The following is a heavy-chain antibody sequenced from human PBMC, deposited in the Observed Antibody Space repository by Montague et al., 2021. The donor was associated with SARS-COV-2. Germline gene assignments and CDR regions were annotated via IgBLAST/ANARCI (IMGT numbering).Heavy chain of an antibody. CDR2: INWNGGST. J-gene: IGHJ5*02. CDR1: GFTFDDYG. V-gene: IGHV3-20*01. Sequence: SLRLSCAASGFTFDDYGMSWVRQAPGKGLEWVSGINWNGGSTGYADSVKGRFTISRDNAKNSLYLQMNSLRAEDTALYHCARAITMVRGVIIYNWFDPWGQGTLVTVSS. CDR3: ARAITMVRGVIIYNWFDP. D-gene: IGHD3-10*01.